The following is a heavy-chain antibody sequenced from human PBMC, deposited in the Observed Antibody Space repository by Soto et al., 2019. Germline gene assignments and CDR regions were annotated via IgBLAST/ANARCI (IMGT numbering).Heavy chain of an antibody. J-gene: IGHJ4*02. D-gene: IGHD5-18*01. Sequence: EVRLVESGGGLVQPGGSLRLSCAAFGFTGSSNYMTWVRLAPGKGLEWVSLVYSGGATHYAASVKGRFTISTHSSQNTLFLQMNSLGTEDTATYCCVRGRCGWEIRWGQGTKVTVS. CDR1: GFTGSSNY. CDR3: VRGRCGWEIR. V-gene: IGHV3-53*04. CDR2: VYSGGAT.